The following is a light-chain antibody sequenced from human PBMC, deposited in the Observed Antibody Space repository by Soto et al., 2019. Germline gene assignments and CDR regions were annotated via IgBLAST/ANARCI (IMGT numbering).Light chain of an antibody. CDR2: AAS. CDR3: QHSYSTPQT. Sequence: DIQMTQSPSSLSASVGDRVTITCRASQSISSYLNCYQQKPGKAPKLLIYAASSLQSGVPSRFSGSGSGTDFTLTISSLQPEDFATCYCQHSYSTPQTFGQGTKVEIK. V-gene: IGKV1-39*01. J-gene: IGKJ1*01. CDR1: QSISSY.